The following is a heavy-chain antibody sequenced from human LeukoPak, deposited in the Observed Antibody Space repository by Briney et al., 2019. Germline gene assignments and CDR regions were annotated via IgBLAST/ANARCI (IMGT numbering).Heavy chain of an antibody. Sequence: PGGSLRLSCAASGFTFSSYGMHWVRQAPGKGREWVSSITSSSSFVNYADSVKGRFTISRDNAKNSLYLQMNSLRAEDTAVYYCAELGITMIGGVWGKGTTVTISS. D-gene: IGHD3-10*02. V-gene: IGHV3-21*01. CDR3: AELGITMIGGV. J-gene: IGHJ6*04. CDR1: GFTFSSYG. CDR2: ITSSSSFV.